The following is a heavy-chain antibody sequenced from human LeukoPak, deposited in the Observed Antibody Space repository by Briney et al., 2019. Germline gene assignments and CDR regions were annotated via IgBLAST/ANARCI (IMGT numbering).Heavy chain of an antibody. CDR1: GFTFSSYA. CDR3: ARFGDSSGWSYYYYGMDV. CDR2: IWYDGSNK. J-gene: IGHJ6*02. Sequence: PGGSLRLSCAASGFTFSSYAMHWVRQAPGKGLEWVAVIWYDGSNKYYADSVKGRFTISRDNSKNTLYLQMNSLRAEDTAVYYCARFGDSSGWSYYYYGMDVWGQGTTVTVSS. D-gene: IGHD6-19*01. V-gene: IGHV3-33*08.